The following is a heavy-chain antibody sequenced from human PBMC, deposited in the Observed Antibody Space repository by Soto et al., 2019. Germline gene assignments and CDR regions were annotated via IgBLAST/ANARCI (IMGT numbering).Heavy chain of an antibody. CDR2: IFYSGNS. CDR3: ARLSSLYYNSDYGGYYFDY. J-gene: IGHJ4*02. CDR1: GGSIRGGDYY. Sequence: QVQLQESGPGLVKPSQTLSLTCTVSGGSIRGGDYYWSWIRQHPGKGLEWMGYIFYSGNSFYNPSLKCGVTVSVDTSKNQFSLQLSSVTAADTAIYYCARLSSLYYNSDYGGYYFDYWGQGTLVSVSS. D-gene: IGHD3-10*01. V-gene: IGHV4-31*03.